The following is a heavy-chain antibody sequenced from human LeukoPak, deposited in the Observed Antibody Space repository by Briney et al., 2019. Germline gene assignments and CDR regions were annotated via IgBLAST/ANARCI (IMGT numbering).Heavy chain of an antibody. CDR2: IYYSGST. CDR1: GGSISSYY. V-gene: IGHV4-59*01. J-gene: IGHJ4*02. CDR3: ARGRGYSNYVFDY. D-gene: IGHD4-11*01. Sequence: PSETLSLTCTVSGGSISSYYWSWIRQPPGKGLEWIGYIYYSGSTNYNPSLKSRVTISVDTSKNHFSLKLSSVTAADTAVYYCARGRGYSNYVFDYWGQGTLVTVSS.